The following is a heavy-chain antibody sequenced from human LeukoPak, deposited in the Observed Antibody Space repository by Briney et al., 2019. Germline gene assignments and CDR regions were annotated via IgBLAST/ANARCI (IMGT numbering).Heavy chain of an antibody. CDR2: IYYSGST. CDR3: ASSSSWYPSFDY. Sequence: PSETLSLTCTVSGGSISSYYWSWLRQPPGKGLEWIGYIYYSGSTNYNPSLKSRVTISVDTSKNQFSLKLSSVTAADTAVYYCASSSSWYPSFDYWGQGTLVTVSS. D-gene: IGHD6-13*01. V-gene: IGHV4-59*01. J-gene: IGHJ4*02. CDR1: GGSISSYY.